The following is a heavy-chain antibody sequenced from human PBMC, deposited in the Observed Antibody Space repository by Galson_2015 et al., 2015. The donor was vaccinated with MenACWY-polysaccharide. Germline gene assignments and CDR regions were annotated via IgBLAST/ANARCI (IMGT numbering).Heavy chain of an antibody. CDR1: GYTFTNYA. J-gene: IGHJ4*02. D-gene: IGHD3-10*01. Sequence: SVKVSCKASGYTFTNYAMNWVRQAPGQRPEWMGWINAGNGDTRYSQKFQSRVTISRDASASTAYMELSGLRSEDTAMYYCAKGLWFAARVGYFLDYWGQGTLVTVSS. V-gene: IGHV1-3*01. CDR2: INAGNGDT. CDR3: AKGLWFAARVGYFLDY.